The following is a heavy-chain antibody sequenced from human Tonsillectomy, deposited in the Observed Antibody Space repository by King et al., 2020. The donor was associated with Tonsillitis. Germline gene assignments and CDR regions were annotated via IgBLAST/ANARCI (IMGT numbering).Heavy chain of an antibody. Sequence: HVQLQESGPGLVKPSQTLSLTCTVSGGSISSGDYFWIWIRQPPGKVLEWIGHIYYSGGTYYSPSLKSRLSMSIDTSKNQFSLNLRSVTAADTAVYYCARLLRDPFEPAAGTFDFWGPGTLVTVSS. CDR1: GGSISSGDYF. CDR2: IYYSGGT. J-gene: IGHJ4*02. D-gene: IGHD6-13*01. V-gene: IGHV4-30-4*08. CDR3: ARLLRDPFEPAAGTFDF.